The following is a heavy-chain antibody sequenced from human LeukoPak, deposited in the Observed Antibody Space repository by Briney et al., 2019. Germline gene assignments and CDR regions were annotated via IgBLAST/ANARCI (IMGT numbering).Heavy chain of an antibody. CDR1: GFTFSSYE. CDR3: ARANPPRFHQTGHFDY. Sequence: QPGGSLRLSCAASGFTFSSYEMNWVRQAPGKELEWVSYISSSGSTIYYADSVKGRVTISRDNAKNSLYLQMNRLRAEDTAVYYCARANPPRFHQTGHFDYWGQGTLVSVSS. J-gene: IGHJ4*02. D-gene: IGHD7-27*01. CDR2: ISSSGSTI. V-gene: IGHV3-48*03.